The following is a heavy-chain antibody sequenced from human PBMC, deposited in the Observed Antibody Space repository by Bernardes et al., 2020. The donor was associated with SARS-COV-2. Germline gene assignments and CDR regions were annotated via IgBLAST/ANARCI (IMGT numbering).Heavy chain of an antibody. Sequence: SEPLSLTCTVSGGSIVGISYYWAWVLQFPGKGLEWIGSIHYSGNTLYNPYLKSRVTMSVDTSKNQFSLKLSSGTAADSAMYFCARRVPLDDSFDIWGQGTAVTISS. V-gene: IGHV4-39*01. CDR2: IHYSGNT. CDR3: ARRVPLDDSFDI. CDR1: GGSIVGISYY. J-gene: IGHJ3*02. D-gene: IGHD3-22*01.